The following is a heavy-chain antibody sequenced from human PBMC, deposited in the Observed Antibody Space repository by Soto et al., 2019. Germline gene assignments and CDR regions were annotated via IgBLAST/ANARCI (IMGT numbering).Heavy chain of an antibody. J-gene: IGHJ2*01. Sequence: QITLNESGPTLVKPTQTLTLTCTFSGFSLGTYGVGVGWIRQPPGKALEWLALIYWDDDKRYSPSLKSRLTITKDTSKRQVFLTLTNMDPVDTATYYCAHREGGIVDWYFDLWGRGTPVIVSS. CDR3: AHREGGIVDWYFDL. CDR2: IYWDDDK. V-gene: IGHV2-5*02. D-gene: IGHD1-26*01. CDR1: GFSLGTYGVG.